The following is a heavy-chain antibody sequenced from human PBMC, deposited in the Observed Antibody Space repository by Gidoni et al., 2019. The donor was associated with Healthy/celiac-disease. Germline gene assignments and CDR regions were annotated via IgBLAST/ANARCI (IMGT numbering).Heavy chain of an antibody. J-gene: IGHJ5*02. V-gene: IGHV3-21*01. D-gene: IGHD3-10*01. CDR2: ISSSSSYI. Sequence: EVQLVESGGGLVKPGGSLRLSCAASGFTFSSYSMNWVRQAPGKGLEWVSSISSSSSYIYYADSVKGRFTISRDNAKNSLYLQMNSLRAEDTAVYYCARDAVLLWFGEEGANWFDPWGQGTLVTVSS. CDR3: ARDAVLLWFGEEGANWFDP. CDR1: GFTFSSYS.